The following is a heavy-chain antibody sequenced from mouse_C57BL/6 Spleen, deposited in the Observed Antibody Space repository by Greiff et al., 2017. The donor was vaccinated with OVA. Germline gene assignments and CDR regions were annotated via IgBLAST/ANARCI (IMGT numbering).Heavy chain of an antibody. J-gene: IGHJ4*01. Sequence: EVQLQQSGPELVKPGDSVKISCKASGYSFTGYFMNWVMQSHGKSLEWIGRINPYNGDTFYNQKFKGKATLTVDKSSSTAHMELRSLTSEDSAVYYCARGRDGYCVGYYAMDDWGQGTSVTVSS. CDR2: INPYNGDT. CDR3: ARGRDGYCVGYYAMDD. V-gene: IGHV1-20*01. D-gene: IGHD2-3*01. CDR1: GYSFTGYF.